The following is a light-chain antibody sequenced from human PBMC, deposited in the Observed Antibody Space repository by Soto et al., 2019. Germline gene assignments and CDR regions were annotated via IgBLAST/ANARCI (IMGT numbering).Light chain of an antibody. CDR1: QSVSSY. J-gene: IGKJ4*02. V-gene: IGKV3-11*01. Sequence: LVVTQSPTSLSSCPGERPTHPCRASQSVSSYLAWYQQKPGQAHRLLIYDASNRATGIPARFSGSGSGTDFTLTISSLQPKDFAVYYCQQRSNWPLTCGGGTKG. CDR3: QQRSNWPLT. CDR2: DAS.